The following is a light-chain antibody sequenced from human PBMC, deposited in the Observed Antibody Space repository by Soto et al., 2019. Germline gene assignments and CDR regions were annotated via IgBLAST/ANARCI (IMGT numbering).Light chain of an antibody. J-gene: IGKJ1*01. CDR1: QGIIDY. Sequence: DIQMPQSPSSLYASVGDTVTITCLAIQGIIDYLAWYQQRPGKGPKLLIYAASTSQTGFPSRFSGSGAGTDFTLTISSLQPEDVATYYCQKYDPAPQTFGQGTRVEIK. CDR3: QKYDPAPQT. V-gene: IGKV1-27*01. CDR2: AAS.